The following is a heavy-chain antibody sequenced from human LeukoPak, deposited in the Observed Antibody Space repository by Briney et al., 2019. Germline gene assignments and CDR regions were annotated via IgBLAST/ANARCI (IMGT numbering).Heavy chain of an antibody. D-gene: IGHD2-15*01. CDR2: ISADSNTI. CDR3: ARDRAAPTWFFDL. Sequence: PGGSLRLSCAASGFTFSIYSMNWVRQAPGEGLEWLSYISADSNTIYYADSVKGRFTISRDNAKTSLYLQMNTLRDEDTAVYYCARDRAAPTWFFDLWGXGTLVLVSS. V-gene: IGHV3-48*02. J-gene: IGHJ2*01. CDR1: GFTFSIYS.